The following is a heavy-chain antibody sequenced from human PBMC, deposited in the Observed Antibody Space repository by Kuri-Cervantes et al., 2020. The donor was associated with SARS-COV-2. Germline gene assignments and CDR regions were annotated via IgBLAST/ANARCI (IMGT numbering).Heavy chain of an antibody. J-gene: IGHJ3*01. V-gene: IGHV3-23*01. CDR3: TTDSS. CDR1: GFTFSSYA. CDR2: ISGSGGST. Sequence: GESLKISCVATGFTFSSYAMSWVRQAPGKGLEWVSAISGSGGSTYYADSVKGRFTISRDNSKNTLYLQMNSLKTEDTAVYYCTTDSSWGQGTMVTVSS.